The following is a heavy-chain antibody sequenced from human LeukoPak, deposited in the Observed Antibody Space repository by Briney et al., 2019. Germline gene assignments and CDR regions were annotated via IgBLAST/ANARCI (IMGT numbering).Heavy chain of an antibody. J-gene: IGHJ4*02. CDR1: GFTFSNYW. Sequence: GGSLRLSCAASGFTFSNYWMSWVRQAPGKGLEWVANIKEDGSEKYYVDSVKGRFTISRDNAKNSLHLQMNSLRAEDTALYYCAREGVGSYYDFDYWGQGTLVTVSS. CDR3: AREGVGSYYDFDY. D-gene: IGHD1-26*01. CDR2: IKEDGSEK. V-gene: IGHV3-7*03.